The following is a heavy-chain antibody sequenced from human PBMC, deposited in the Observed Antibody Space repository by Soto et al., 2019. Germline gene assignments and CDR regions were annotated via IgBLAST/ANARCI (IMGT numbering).Heavy chain of an antibody. V-gene: IGHV1-18*01. CDR2: ISAYNGNT. D-gene: IGHD2-2*01. J-gene: IGHJ5*02. Sequence: QVQLVQSGAEVKKPGASVKVSCKASGYTFTSYGISWVRQAPGQGLEWMGWISAYNGNTNYAQKLQGRVTMTTDTSARAAYMELRDLRSDDTAGYYCARGLEDQVLYNWFDPWGQGTLVTVSS. CDR1: GYTFTSYG. CDR3: ARGLEDQVLYNWFDP.